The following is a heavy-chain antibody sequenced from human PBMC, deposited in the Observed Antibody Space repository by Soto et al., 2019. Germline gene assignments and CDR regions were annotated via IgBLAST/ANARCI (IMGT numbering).Heavy chain of an antibody. J-gene: IGHJ4*02. D-gene: IGHD3-10*01. Sequence: QVQLQESGPGLVKPSQTLSLTCTVSGGSISSGDYYWSWIRQPPGKGLEWIGYIYYSGSTYYNPSLESRLTIXXDXSXNHFSRKLNSVTAADTAVYYCAGERAREYGLYYFDYWGQGTLVTVSS. V-gene: IGHV4-30-4*01. CDR2: IYYSGST. CDR3: AGERAREYGLYYFDY. CDR1: GGSISSGDYY.